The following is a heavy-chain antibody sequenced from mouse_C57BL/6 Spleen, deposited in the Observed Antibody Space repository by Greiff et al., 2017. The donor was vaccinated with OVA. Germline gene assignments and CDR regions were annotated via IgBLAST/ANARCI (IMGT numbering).Heavy chain of an antibody. Sequence: QVQLQQSGPELVKPGASVKISCKASGYAFSSSWMNWVKQRSGKGLEWIGRIYPGDGDTNYNGKFKGKATLTADKSSSTAYMQLSRLTSEDSAVYLCARGGDYDVRYAMYYRGQGASDTVSS. CDR3: ARGGDYDVRYAMYY. J-gene: IGHJ4*01. V-gene: IGHV1-82*01. CDR2: IYPGDGDT. D-gene: IGHD2-4*01. CDR1: GYAFSSSW.